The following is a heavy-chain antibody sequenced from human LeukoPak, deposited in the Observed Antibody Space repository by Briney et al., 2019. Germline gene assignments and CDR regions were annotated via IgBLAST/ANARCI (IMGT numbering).Heavy chain of an antibody. J-gene: IGHJ4*02. CDR2: IYHSGST. V-gene: IGHV4-38-2*01. Sequence: SETLSLTCAVSGYSISSGYYWGWIRQPPGKGLEWIGNIYHSGSTYYNPSLKSRVTISIDTSKNQFSLRLSSVTAADTAVFYCARGLRDGYNFYPYYFDYWGQGALVTVSS. CDR1: GYSISSGYY. CDR3: ARGLRDGYNFYPYYFDY. D-gene: IGHD5-24*01.